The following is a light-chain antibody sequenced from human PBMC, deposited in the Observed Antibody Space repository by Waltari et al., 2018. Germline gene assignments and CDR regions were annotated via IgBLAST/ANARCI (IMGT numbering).Light chain of an antibody. Sequence: QLVLTQSPSVSASLGASVKLTCTLSSGHSNYAIAWHQQQSEKGPRYLMKLNGDGSHNKGDGIPDRLSGSSSGGERYLTISSLQSEDEADYYCQTWGPGIRVFGGGTKVTVL. V-gene: IGLV4-69*01. J-gene: IGLJ3*02. CDR1: SGHSNYA. CDR2: LNGDGSH. CDR3: QTWGPGIRV.